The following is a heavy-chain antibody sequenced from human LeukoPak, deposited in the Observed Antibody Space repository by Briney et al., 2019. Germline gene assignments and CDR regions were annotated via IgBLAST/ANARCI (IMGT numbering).Heavy chain of an antibody. CDR3: ARGGYQLLWPTGGYYYYMDV. CDR1: GYTFTSYD. Sequence: GASVKVSCKASGYTFTSYDINWVRQATGQGLEWMGWMNPNSGNTGYAQKFQGRVTITRNTSISTAYMELSSLRSEDTAVYYCARGGYQLLWPTGGYYYYMDVWGKGTTVTVSS. D-gene: IGHD2-2*01. CDR2: MNPNSGNT. J-gene: IGHJ6*03. V-gene: IGHV1-8*03.